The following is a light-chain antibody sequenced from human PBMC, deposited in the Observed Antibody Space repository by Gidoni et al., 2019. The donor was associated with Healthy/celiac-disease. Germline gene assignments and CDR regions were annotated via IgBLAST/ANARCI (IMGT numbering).Light chain of an antibody. CDR2: GAS. J-gene: IGKJ1*01. Sequence: EIVLTQFPGTLSLSPGERATLPCRASQSVSSSYLAWYQQKPGQAPRLLIYGASSRATGIPDRFSGSGSGTDFTLTISRLEPEDFAVYYCQQYGSSPMTFGQGTKVEIK. CDR1: QSVSSSY. V-gene: IGKV3-20*01. CDR3: QQYGSSPMT.